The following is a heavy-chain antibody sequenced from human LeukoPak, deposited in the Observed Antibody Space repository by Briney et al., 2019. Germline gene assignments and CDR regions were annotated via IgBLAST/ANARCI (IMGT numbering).Heavy chain of an antibody. CDR2: ISGSGGST. CDR3: AKGPYSSSWYDY. V-gene: IGHV3-23*01. J-gene: IGHJ4*02. Sequence: GGSLRLSCAASGFTLSSYAMSWVRQAPGKGLEWVSAISGSGGSTYYADSVKGRFTISRDNSKNTLYLQMNSLRAEDTAVYYCAKGPYSSSWYDYWGQGTLVTVSS. CDR1: GFTLSSYA. D-gene: IGHD6-13*01.